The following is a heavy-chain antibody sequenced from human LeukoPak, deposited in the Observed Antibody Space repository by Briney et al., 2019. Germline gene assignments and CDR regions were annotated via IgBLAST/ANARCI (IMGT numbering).Heavy chain of an antibody. V-gene: IGHV3-7*01. CDR3: ARVKELIGAFDI. CDR2: VNRDGSET. CDR1: GFALSSHW. D-gene: IGHD1-26*01. Sequence: GGSLRLSCAASGFALSSHWMTWVRQVPGRGPEWVANVNRDGSETYYLDSVKGRFTISKDNAKNSLYLQMNSLRAEDTAVYYCARVKELIGAFDIWGQGTMVTVSS. J-gene: IGHJ3*02.